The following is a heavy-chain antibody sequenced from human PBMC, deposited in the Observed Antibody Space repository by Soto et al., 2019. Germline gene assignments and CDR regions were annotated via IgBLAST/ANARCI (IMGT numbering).Heavy chain of an antibody. V-gene: IGHV1-8*01. Sequence: PSVKVSCKASGYTFTSYDINWVRQATGQGLEWMGWMNPNSGNTGYAQKFQGRVTMTRNTSISTAYMELSSLRSEDTAVYYCARGVVPAAMGAYYYGMDVWGQGTTVTVSS. CDR3: ARGVVPAAMGAYYYGMDV. D-gene: IGHD2-2*01. CDR1: GYTFTSYD. CDR2: MNPNSGNT. J-gene: IGHJ6*02.